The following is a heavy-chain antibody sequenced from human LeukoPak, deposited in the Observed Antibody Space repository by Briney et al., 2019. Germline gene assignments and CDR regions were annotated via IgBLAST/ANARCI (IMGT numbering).Heavy chain of an antibody. V-gene: IGHV4-59*01. CDR2: IYYSGIT. J-gene: IGHJ4*02. D-gene: IGHD3-10*01. Sequence: PSETLSLTCTVSGGSISSYYWSWIRQPPGKGLEWLGYIYYSGITNYNPSLKSRVTISVDTSKNQLSLKLSSVTAADTAVYYCARIPNYYGSGSYVDYWGQGTLVTVSS. CDR3: ARIPNYYGSGSYVDY. CDR1: GGSISSYY.